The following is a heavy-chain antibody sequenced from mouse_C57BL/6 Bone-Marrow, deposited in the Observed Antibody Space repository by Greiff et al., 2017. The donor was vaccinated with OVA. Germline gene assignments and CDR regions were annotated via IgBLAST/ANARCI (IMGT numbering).Heavy chain of an antibody. Sequence: EVKLVESGGGLVQPGGSMKLSCVASGFTFSNSWMNWVRQSPEKGLEWVAQIRLKSNNYATHYAESVNGRFTISRDDSKSSVYLQMNNLRAEDTGIYYCTGSGTDAYWGQGTPVTVSA. CDR1: GFTFSNSW. J-gene: IGHJ3*01. V-gene: IGHV6-3*01. CDR2: IRLKSNNYAT. D-gene: IGHD4-1*01. CDR3: TGSGTDAY.